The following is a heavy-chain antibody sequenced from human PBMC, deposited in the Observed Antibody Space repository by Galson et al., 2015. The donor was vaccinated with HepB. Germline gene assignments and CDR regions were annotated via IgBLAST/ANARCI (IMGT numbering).Heavy chain of an antibody. D-gene: IGHD6-6*01. J-gene: IGHJ6*02. CDR1: GGTFSSYA. CDR3: ARASTFSSSSLWYYYCGMDV. Sequence: SVKVSCKASGGTFSSYAISWVRQAPGQGLEWMGGIIPIFGTANYAQKFQGRVTITADESTSTAYMELSSLRSEDTAVHYCARASTFSSSSLWYYYCGMDVWGQGTTVTVSS. CDR2: IIPIFGTA. V-gene: IGHV1-69*13.